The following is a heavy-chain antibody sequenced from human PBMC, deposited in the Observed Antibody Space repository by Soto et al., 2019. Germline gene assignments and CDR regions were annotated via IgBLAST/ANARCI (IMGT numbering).Heavy chain of an antibody. V-gene: IGHV4-30-2*01. Sequence: PSETLSLTCTVSGGSISSGGYSWSWIRQPPGKGLEWIGYIYHSGSTYYNPSLKSRVTISLDRSKNQFSLKLSSVTAADTAVYYCARVAPEYYYDYWGLGTLVTVSS. CDR1: GGSISSGGYS. J-gene: IGHJ4*02. CDR3: ARVAPEYYYDY. CDR2: IYHSGST.